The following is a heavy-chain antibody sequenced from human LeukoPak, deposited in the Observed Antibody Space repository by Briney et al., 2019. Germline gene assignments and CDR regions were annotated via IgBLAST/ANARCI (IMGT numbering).Heavy chain of an antibody. Sequence: GGSLRLSCAASGFTLSSYDMHWVRQVTGKGLEWVSAIGVAGDTYYPGSVKGRFIITRENAKNSLYLQMNSLRAEDTAVYYCAKGARLAPSGHFDYWGQGTLVTVSS. CDR1: GFTLSSYD. J-gene: IGHJ4*02. CDR2: IGVAGDT. V-gene: IGHV3-13*01. CDR3: AKGARLAPSGHFDY. D-gene: IGHD6-19*01.